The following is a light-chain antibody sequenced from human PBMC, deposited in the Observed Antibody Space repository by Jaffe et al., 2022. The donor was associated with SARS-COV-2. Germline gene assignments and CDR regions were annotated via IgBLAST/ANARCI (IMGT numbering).Light chain of an antibody. CDR1: SSNIGAGYD. V-gene: IGLV1-40*01. Sequence: QSVLTQPPSVSGAPGQRVTISCTGSSSNIGAGYDVHWYRQLPGTAPKLLIYGNTNRPSGVPDRFSGSKSGTSASLAITGLQAEDEADYLCQSYDSSLSGYVFGTGTKVTVL. CDR3: QSYDSSLSGYV. CDR2: GNT. J-gene: IGLJ1*01.